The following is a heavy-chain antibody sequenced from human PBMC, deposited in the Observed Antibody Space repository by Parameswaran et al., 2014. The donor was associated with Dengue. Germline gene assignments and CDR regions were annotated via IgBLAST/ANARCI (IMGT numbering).Heavy chain of an antibody. D-gene: IGHD6-6*01. Sequence: VRQIPGKAWSGLGTSITVGAPTTTRPSKSRVTISVDTSKNQFSLKLSSVTAADTAVYYCAREGRLRSSSNDYWGQGTLVTVSS. CDR2: SITVGAP. V-gene: IGHV4-31*02. CDR3: AREGRLRSSSNDY. J-gene: IGHJ4*02.